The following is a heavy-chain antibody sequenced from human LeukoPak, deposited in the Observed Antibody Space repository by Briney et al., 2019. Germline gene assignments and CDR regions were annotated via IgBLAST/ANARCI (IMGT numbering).Heavy chain of an antibody. J-gene: IGHJ4*02. Sequence: PSETLSLTCAVYGGSFSGYYWSWIRQPPGKGLEWIGEINHSGSTNYNPSLKSRVTISVDTSKNQSSLKLSSVTAADTAVYYCARRSWRADDSGRLYYFDYWGQGTLVTVSS. V-gene: IGHV4-34*01. CDR2: INHSGST. D-gene: IGHD1-26*01. CDR3: ARRSWRADDSGRLYYFDY. CDR1: GGSFSGYY.